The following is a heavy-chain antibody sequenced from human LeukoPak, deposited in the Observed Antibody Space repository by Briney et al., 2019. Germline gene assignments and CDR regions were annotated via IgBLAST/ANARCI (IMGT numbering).Heavy chain of an antibody. V-gene: IGHV3-48*01. CDR1: GFTFGDHI. Sequence: GGSLRLSCAASGFTFGDHIMNWVRQLPGKRLEWVAYVSGSGSTVYYADSVKGRFTVSRDNGKSSLYLQMNSLRVEDTALYYCVRQFASWGQGTLVTVSS. CDR2: VSGSGSTV. CDR3: VRQFAS. J-gene: IGHJ4*02.